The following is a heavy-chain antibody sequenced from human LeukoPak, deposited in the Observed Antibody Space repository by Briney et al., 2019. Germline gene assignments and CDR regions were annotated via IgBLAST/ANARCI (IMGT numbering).Heavy chain of an antibody. CDR3: TRGRGPNTLWDLQH. J-gene: IGHJ1*01. Sequence: GGSLRLSCAASGFTFSNLAMNWVRQAPGKGLEWLSSISSSSTYMFYADSVQGRFTLFRDNAKNSLYLQMNSLRAEDTAIYYCTRGRGPNTLWDLQHWGQGTLVTVSS. D-gene: IGHD1-26*01. CDR1: GFTFSNLA. V-gene: IGHV3-21*01. CDR2: ISSSSTYM.